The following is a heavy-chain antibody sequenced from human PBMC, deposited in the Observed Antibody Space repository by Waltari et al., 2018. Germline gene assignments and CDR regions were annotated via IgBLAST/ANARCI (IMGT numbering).Heavy chain of an antibody. V-gene: IGHV1-69*12. CDR1: GGTFSSYS. Sequence: QVQLVQSGAEVKKPGSSVKVSCKASGGTFSSYSISWVRQAPEQGLEWMGGIIPIFGTANYAQKFQGRVTITADESTSTAYMELSSLRSEDTAVYYCARDSPSRYCSSTSCYGLNWFDPWGQGTLVTVSS. J-gene: IGHJ5*02. D-gene: IGHD2-2*01. CDR3: ARDSPSRYCSSTSCYGLNWFDP. CDR2: IIPIFGTA.